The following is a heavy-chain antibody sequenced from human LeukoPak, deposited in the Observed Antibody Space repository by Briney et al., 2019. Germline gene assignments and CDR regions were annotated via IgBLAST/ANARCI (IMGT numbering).Heavy chain of an antibody. CDR3: ARGCGGDCYSAHYYYYYMDV. CDR1: GYSFTSYW. J-gene: IGHJ6*03. D-gene: IGHD2-21*01. Sequence: GESLKISCKGSGYSFTSYWIGWVRQMPGKGLEWMGIIYPGDSDTRYSPSFQGQVTISADKSIITAYLQWSSLKASDTAMYYCARGCGGDCYSAHYYYYYMDVWGKGTTVTVSS. V-gene: IGHV5-51*01. CDR2: IYPGDSDT.